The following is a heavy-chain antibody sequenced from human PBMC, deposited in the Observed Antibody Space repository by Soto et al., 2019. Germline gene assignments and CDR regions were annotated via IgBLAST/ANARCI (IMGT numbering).Heavy chain of an antibody. Sequence: EVQLVESGGGLVQPGRSLRLSCAASGFTFDDYAMHWVRQAPGKGLEWVSGISWNRGSIGYADSVKGRFTISRDNAKNSLYLQMNSLRAEDTALYYCASLDSRDFDYWGQGTLVTVSS. V-gene: IGHV3-9*01. D-gene: IGHD3-22*01. J-gene: IGHJ4*02. CDR3: ASLDSRDFDY. CDR1: GFTFDDYA. CDR2: ISWNRGSI.